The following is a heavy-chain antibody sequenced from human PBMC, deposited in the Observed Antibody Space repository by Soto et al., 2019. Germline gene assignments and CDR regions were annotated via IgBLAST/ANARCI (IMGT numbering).Heavy chain of an antibody. CDR1: GGSISSYY. CDR2: IYYSGST. CDR3: AYSSGYSGFDI. Sequence: SETLSLTCTVSGGSISSYYWSWIRQPPGKGLEWIGYIYYSGSTNYNPSLKSRVTISVDTSKNQFSLKLSSVTAADTAVYYCAYSSGYSGFDIWGQGTMVTVSS. J-gene: IGHJ3*02. D-gene: IGHD3-22*01. V-gene: IGHV4-59*01.